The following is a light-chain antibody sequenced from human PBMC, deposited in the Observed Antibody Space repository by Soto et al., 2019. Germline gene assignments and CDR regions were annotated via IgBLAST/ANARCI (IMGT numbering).Light chain of an antibody. Sequence: DTQMTQSPSTLSAPVGDRVTITCRASQFIGNYLAWYQQKPGRAPNLLIYKASSLESGVPLRFSGSGSGTEFALTISGLQPDDFATYYCQHYNSYSEAFGQGTKVDIK. J-gene: IGKJ1*01. CDR2: KAS. CDR1: QFIGNY. CDR3: QHYNSYSEA. V-gene: IGKV1-5*03.